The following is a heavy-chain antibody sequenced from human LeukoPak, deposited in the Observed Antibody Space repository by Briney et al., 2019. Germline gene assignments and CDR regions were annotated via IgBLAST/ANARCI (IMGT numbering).Heavy chain of an antibody. CDR2: MNPNSGNT. V-gene: IGHV1-8*03. D-gene: IGHD5-12*01. CDR1: GYTFTSYD. Sequence: ASVKVSFKASGYTFTSYDINWVRQATGQGLEWMGWMNPNSGNTGYAQKFQGRVTITRNTSISTAYMELSSLRSEDTAVYYCARDKLLARTYDYYYGMDVWGQGTTVTVSS. CDR3: ARDKLLARTYDYYYGMDV. J-gene: IGHJ6*02.